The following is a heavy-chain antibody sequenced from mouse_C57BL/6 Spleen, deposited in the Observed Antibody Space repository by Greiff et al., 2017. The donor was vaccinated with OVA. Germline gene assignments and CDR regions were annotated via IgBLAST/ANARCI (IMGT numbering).Heavy chain of an antibody. Sequence: VQLQQSGPELVKPGASVKIPCKASGYTFTDYNMDWVQQSHGKSLEWIGDINPNNGGTIYTQKFKGKATLTVDKSSSTAYMELRSLTSEDTAVYYCARSGYYGSSGMMDYWGQGTSVTVSS. V-gene: IGHV1-18*01. CDR2: INPNNGGT. CDR1: GYTFTDYN. D-gene: IGHD1-1*01. J-gene: IGHJ4*01. CDR3: ARSGYYGSSGMMDY.